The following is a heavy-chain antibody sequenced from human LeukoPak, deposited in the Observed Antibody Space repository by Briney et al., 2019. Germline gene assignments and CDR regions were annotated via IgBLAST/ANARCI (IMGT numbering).Heavy chain of an antibody. D-gene: IGHD3-22*01. V-gene: IGHV1-2*02. CDR2: INPNSGGT. J-gene: IGHJ4*02. CDR1: GYTFTVYY. Sequence: ASVKVSFTSSGYTFTVYYMHWVRQAPGQGLEWMGWINPNSGGTNYAQKFQGRVTMTRDTSISTAYMELSRLRSDDTAVYYCARDLSGYYPYWYFDYWGQGTLVTVSS. CDR3: ARDLSGYYPYWYFDY.